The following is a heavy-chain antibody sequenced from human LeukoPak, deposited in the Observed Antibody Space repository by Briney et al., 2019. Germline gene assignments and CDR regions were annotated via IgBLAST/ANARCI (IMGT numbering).Heavy chain of an antibody. D-gene: IGHD6-13*01. CDR1: GFTFSRYE. CDR2: ISNSGNAK. V-gene: IGHV3-48*03. Sequence: GGSLRLSCAASGFTFSRYEMSWVRQAPGKGLEWVSYISNSGNAKYYAGSVKGRFTISRDSAKNSLYLQMNSLRAEDTAVYYCARRAVAGSYYFDYWGQGTLVTVSS. J-gene: IGHJ4*02. CDR3: ARRAVAGSYYFDY.